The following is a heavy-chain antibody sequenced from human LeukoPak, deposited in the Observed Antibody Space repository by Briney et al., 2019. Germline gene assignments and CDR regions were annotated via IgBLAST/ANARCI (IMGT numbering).Heavy chain of an antibody. Sequence: SQTLSLTCTVSGGSISSGGHSWSWIRQHPAKGLEWIGYIYFSGSAYYNPSLGSRVTISKDTSKNQFSLKLTSVTAADTAVYYCARGSLRLFDYWGQGTLVTVSS. J-gene: IGHJ4*02. CDR2: IYFSGSA. V-gene: IGHV4-31*03. D-gene: IGHD5/OR15-5a*01. CDR3: ARGSLRLFDY. CDR1: GGSISSGGHS.